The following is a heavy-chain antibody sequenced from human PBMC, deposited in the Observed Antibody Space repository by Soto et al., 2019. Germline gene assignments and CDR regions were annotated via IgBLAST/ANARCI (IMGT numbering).Heavy chain of an antibody. CDR3: ASGLGP. J-gene: IGHJ5*02. D-gene: IGHD3-10*01. CDR2: IYHSGST. V-gene: IGHV4-30-2*01. Sequence: QLQLQESGSGLVKPSQTLSLTCVVSGGSISSGGYFWSWIRQPPGKGLEWIGYIYHSGSTYYNPSRXSXXTISVARSKDQFSLKLSSVTAADTAVYYCASGLGPWGQGTLVTVSS. CDR1: GGSISSGGYF.